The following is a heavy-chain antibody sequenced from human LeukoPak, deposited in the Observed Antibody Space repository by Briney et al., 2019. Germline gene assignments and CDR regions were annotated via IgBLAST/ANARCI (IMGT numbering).Heavy chain of an antibody. D-gene: IGHD2-2*01. V-gene: IGHV3-7*03. J-gene: IGHJ4*02. CDR3: ARDSCGSPSCFDY. Sequence: GGSLRLSCAASGFTFSSYWMSWVRQAPGKGLEWVANIKQDGSEKHYLDSVKGRFTISRDNAKNSLYLQMNSLRAEDTAVYYCARDSCGSPSCFDYWGQGTLVTVSS. CDR2: IKQDGSEK. CDR1: GFTFSSYW.